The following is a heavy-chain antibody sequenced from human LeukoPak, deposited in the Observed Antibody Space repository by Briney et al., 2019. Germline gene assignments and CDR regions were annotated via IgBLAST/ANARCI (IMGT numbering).Heavy chain of an antibody. D-gene: IGHD3-10*01. V-gene: IGHV4-30-2*01. CDR2: IYHSGST. CDR3: ARDRSYGSGSPHWFDP. CDR1: GGSISSGGYS. J-gene: IGHJ5*02. Sequence: PSETLSLTCAVSGGSISSGGYSWSWIRQPPGKGLEWIGYIYHSGSTYYNPSLKSRVTISVDTSKNQFSLKLNSVTAADTAVYFCARDRSYGSGSPHWFDPWGQGTLVTVSS.